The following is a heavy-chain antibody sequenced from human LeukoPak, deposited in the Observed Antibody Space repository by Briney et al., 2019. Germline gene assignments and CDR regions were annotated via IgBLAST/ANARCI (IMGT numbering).Heavy chain of an antibody. CDR3: QAEDGIRYFGLVSYNWFDP. CDR1: GGTFSSYP. J-gene: IGHJ5*02. Sequence: ASVKVSCKASGGTFSSYPISWVRQAPGQGLEWMVGIIRIFGTANYAQKFQGRVTITADESTSTAYMELSSLRSEDTAVFFFQAEDGIRYFGLVSYNWFDPWGQGTLVTVSS. V-gene: IGHV1-69*13. CDR2: IIRIFGTA. D-gene: IGHD3-9*01.